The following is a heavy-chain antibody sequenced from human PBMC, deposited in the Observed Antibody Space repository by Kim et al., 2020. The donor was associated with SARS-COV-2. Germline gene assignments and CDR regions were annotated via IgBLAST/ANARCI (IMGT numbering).Heavy chain of an antibody. CDR1: GFTFSSYA. CDR2: ISSNGGST. D-gene: IGHD3-10*01. J-gene: IGHJ4*01. CDR3: ATNTYYYGSGSYYTFDY. V-gene: IGHV3-64*01. Sequence: GGSLRLSCAASGFTFSSYAMHWVRQAPGKGLEYVSAISSNGGSTYYANSVTGRFTISRDNSKNTLYLQMGSLRAEDMAVYYCATNTYYYGSGSYYTFDY.